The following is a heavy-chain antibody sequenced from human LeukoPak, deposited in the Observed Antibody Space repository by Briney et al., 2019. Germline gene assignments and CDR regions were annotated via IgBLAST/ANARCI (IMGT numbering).Heavy chain of an antibody. D-gene: IGHD3-22*01. V-gene: IGHV3-21*01. Sequence: GGTLRLSCAASGFTFSSYGMSWVRQAPGKGLEWVSSISSSSSYIYYADSVKGRFTISRDNAKNSLYLQMNSLRAEDTAVYYCARDSLLLYYYDSSGYSNWFDPWGQGTLVTVSS. J-gene: IGHJ5*02. CDR2: ISSSSSYI. CDR3: ARDSLLLYYYDSSGYSNWFDP. CDR1: GFTFSSYG.